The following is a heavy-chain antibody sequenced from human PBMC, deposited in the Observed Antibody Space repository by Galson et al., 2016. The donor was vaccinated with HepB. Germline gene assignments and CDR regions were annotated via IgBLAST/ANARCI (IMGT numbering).Heavy chain of an antibody. Sequence: SCKASGYTFTSYYMHWVRQAPGQGLEWMGIINPSGGSPRYAQKFQGRVTVTRDTSTTTVYMELSSLRSEDTAVYYCAVGNDPLDYWGQGTLVTVSS. J-gene: IGHJ4*02. D-gene: IGHD1-1*01. CDR3: AVGNDPLDY. V-gene: IGHV1-46*01. CDR2: INPSGGSP. CDR1: GYTFTSYY.